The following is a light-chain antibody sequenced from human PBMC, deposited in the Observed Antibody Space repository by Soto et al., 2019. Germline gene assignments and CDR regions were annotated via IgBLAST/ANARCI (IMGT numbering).Light chain of an antibody. J-gene: IGLJ1*01. V-gene: IGLV2-8*01. CDR2: EVN. CDR3: SSYAGSSNV. Sequence: QSALTQPPSASGSPGQSVAISCTGTSCDVGGYNYVSWYQQHPGKAPKLMIYEVNKRPSGVPDRFSGSKSGNTASLTVSGLQAEDEADYYFSSYAGSSNVFGTGTRSPS. CDR1: SCDVGGYNY.